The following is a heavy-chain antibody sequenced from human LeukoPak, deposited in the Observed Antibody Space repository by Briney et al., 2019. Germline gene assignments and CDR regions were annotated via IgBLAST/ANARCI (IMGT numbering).Heavy chain of an antibody. D-gene: IGHD4-17*01. Sequence: ASVKVSCKISGYTLTEVSMHWVRQAPGKGLEWMGRFDPADGEPIYAQKFQGRVTMSEDTSTDTAYMDLSSLRSEDTAVYYCATEVVGYGDVHYFDSWGQGTLVTVSS. CDR3: ATEVVGYGDVHYFDS. CDR2: FDPADGEP. CDR1: GYTLTEVS. V-gene: IGHV1-24*01. J-gene: IGHJ4*02.